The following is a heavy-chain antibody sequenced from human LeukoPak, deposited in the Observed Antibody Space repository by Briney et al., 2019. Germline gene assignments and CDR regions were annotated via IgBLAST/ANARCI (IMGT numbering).Heavy chain of an antibody. CDR3: ARDRSITIFGVMVDY. J-gene: IGHJ4*02. CDR2: ISAYNGNT. Sequence: ASVKVSCKASGYTFTSYGISWVRQAPGQGLEWMGWISAYNGNTNYAQKLQGRVTMTTDTSTSTAYMELRSLRSDDTAVYYCARDRSITIFGVMVDYWGQGTLVTVSS. D-gene: IGHD3-3*01. V-gene: IGHV1-18*01. CDR1: GYTFTSYG.